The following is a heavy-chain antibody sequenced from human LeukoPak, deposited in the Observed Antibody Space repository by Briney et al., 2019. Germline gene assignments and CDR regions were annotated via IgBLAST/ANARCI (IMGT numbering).Heavy chain of an antibody. Sequence: GGSLRLSCAASGFTFSNYDMSWVRQAPGKGLEWVSEITGSASDTYYADSVKGRSAISRDNSKNTLYLDMNSVRGGDLAVYSCAKGGSSVWPYYFDFWGQGALVNASS. V-gene: IGHV3-23*01. J-gene: IGHJ4*02. CDR3: AKGGSSVWPYYFDF. D-gene: IGHD5/OR15-5a*01. CDR2: ITGSASDT. CDR1: GFTFSNYD.